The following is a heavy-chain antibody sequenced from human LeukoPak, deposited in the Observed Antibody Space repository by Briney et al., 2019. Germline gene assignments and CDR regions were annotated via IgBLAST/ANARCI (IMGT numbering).Heavy chain of an antibody. V-gene: IGHV1-2*02. D-gene: IGHD3-22*01. J-gene: IGHJ4*02. Sequence: ASVKVSCKAFGYTFTGYYMHWVRQAPGQGLEWMGWINPNSGGTNYAQKFQGRVTMTRDTSISTAYMELSRLRSDDTAVYYCARVGYYDSSGYFLGFDYWGQGTLVTVSS. CDR2: INPNSGGT. CDR1: GYTFTGYY. CDR3: ARVGYYDSSGYFLGFDY.